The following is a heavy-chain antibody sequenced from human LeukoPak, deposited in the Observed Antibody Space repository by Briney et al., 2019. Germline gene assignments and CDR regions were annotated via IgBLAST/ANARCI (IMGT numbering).Heavy chain of an antibody. D-gene: IGHD6-6*01. CDR3: ARHVKSSVRQLVRHYYMDV. CDR2: INHSGST. J-gene: IGHJ6*03. CDR1: GGSFSGYY. V-gene: IGHV4-34*01. Sequence: SETLSLTCAVYGGSFSGYYWGWIRQPPGKGLEWIGEINHSGSTNYNPSLKSRVTISVDTSKNQFSLKLSSVTAADTAVYYCARHVKSSVRQLVRHYYMDVWGKGTTVTVSS.